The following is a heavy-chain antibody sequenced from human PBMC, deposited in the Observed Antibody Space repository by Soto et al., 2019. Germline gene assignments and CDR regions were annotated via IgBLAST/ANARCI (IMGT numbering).Heavy chain of an antibody. CDR1: GGTFGSYA. V-gene: IGHV1-69*06. D-gene: IGHD2-15*01. CDR2: VIPIFGTP. J-gene: IGHJ4*02. Sequence: QVQLVQSGAEVKKPGTSVKVSCKSSGGTFGSYAISWVRQAPGQGLEWMGGVIPIFGTPHYAQKFHGRVTITADIPTSTAYLELSSLKSADTGVYYCAKIRWTISLQEVDAIWGQGTLVTVSS. CDR3: AKIRWTISLQEVDAI.